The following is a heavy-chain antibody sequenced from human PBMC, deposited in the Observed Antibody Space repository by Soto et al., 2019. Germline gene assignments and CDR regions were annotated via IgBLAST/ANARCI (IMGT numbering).Heavy chain of an antibody. D-gene: IGHD6-19*01. CDR3: ARRSSGWYFDY. Sequence: EVQLLESGGGLVQPGGSLRLSCAASGFTFSSYAMNWVRQAPGKGLGGVSVIGGSGGSTYYADSVKGRFTISRDNSKNTLYLQMNSLRAEDTAVYYCARRSSGWYFDYWGQGTLVTVSS. CDR1: GFTFSSYA. V-gene: IGHV3-23*01. CDR2: IGGSGGST. J-gene: IGHJ4*02.